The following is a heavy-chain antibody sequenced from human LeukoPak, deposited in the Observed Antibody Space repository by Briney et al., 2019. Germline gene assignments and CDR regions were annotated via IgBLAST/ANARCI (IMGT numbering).Heavy chain of an antibody. V-gene: IGHV1-69*13. CDR2: IIPIFGTA. Sequence: SVKVSCKASGGTFSSYAISWVRQAPGQGLEWMGGIIPIFGTANYEQKFQGRVTITADESTSTAYMELSSLRSEDTDVYYCARDGPGYCSGGSCYSGLDYWGQGTLVTVSS. J-gene: IGHJ4*02. CDR1: GGTFSSYA. D-gene: IGHD2-15*01. CDR3: ARDGPGYCSGGSCYSGLDY.